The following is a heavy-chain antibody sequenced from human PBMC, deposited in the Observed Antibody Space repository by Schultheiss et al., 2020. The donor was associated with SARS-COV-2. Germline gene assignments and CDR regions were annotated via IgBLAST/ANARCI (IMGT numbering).Heavy chain of an antibody. D-gene: IGHD3-16*01. CDR3: ARRGATFFAFDV. CDR1: GGSFSGYY. V-gene: IGHV4-34*01. J-gene: IGHJ3*01. CDR2: INHSGST. Sequence: SETLSLTCAVYGGSFSGYYWSWIRQPPGKGLEWIGEINHSGSTNYNPSLKSRVTISVDTSKNQFSLKVTSVTGADTAVYYCARRGATFFAFDVWGQGTMVTVSS.